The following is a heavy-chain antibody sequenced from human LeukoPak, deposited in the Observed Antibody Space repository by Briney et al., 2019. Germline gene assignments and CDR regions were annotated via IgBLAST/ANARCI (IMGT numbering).Heavy chain of an antibody. J-gene: IGHJ5*02. V-gene: IGHV4-59*01. D-gene: IGHD5-18*01. Sequence: SETLSLTCTVSGGSISSYYWSWIRQPPGKGLEWIGYIYYSGSTNYNPSLKSRVTISVDTSKNQFSLKLSSVTAGDTAVYYCARMRGYSYDPWGQGILVTVSS. CDR3: ARMRGYSYDP. CDR1: GGSISSYY. CDR2: IYYSGST.